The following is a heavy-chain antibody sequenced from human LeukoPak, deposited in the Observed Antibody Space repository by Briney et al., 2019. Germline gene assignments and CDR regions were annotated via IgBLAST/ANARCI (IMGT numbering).Heavy chain of an antibody. CDR2: IYHSGST. D-gene: IGHD3-10*01. J-gene: IGHJ5*02. V-gene: IGHV4-38-2*02. Sequence: SETLSLTCTVSGYSISSGYYWGWIRQPPGKGLEWVGSIYHSGSTYYNPSLKSRVTISIDTSKNQFSLKLSSVTAADTAVYYCARHKGFGELFRASWFDPWGQGTLVTVSS. CDR3: ARHKGFGELFRASWFDP. CDR1: GYSISSGYY.